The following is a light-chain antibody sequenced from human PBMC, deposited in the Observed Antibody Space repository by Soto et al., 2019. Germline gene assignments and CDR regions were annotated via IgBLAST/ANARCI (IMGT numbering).Light chain of an antibody. J-gene: IGKJ1*01. CDR2: WAS. V-gene: IGKV4-1*01. CDR3: HQFFITPWT. Sequence: DIVLTQFQESLTVSPGERVTINCDSSQSVLYRANNRSHLAWFQQRPGQPPKLLIFWASFRESGVPARFSGSGSGTHFTLTISSLQAEDVAVYHCHQFFITPWTFGQGTRVEIK. CDR1: QSVLYRANNRSH.